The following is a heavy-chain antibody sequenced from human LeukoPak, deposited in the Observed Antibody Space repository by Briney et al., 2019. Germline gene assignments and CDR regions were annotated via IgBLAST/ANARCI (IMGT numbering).Heavy chain of an antibody. CDR1: GGSISSYY. Sequence: PPETLSLPCTVFGGSISSYYWSWIRQPAGKGLEWIGRIYTSGSTNYNPSLKSRVTMSVDTSKNQFSLNLSSVTAADTAVYYCAGSKRDYYDFWSGSYYFDYWGQGTLVTVSS. CDR3: AGSKRDYYDFWSGSYYFDY. CDR2: IYTSGST. J-gene: IGHJ4*02. D-gene: IGHD3-3*01. V-gene: IGHV4-4*07.